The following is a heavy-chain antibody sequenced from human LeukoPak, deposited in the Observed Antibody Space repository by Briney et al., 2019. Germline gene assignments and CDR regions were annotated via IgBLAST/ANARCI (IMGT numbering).Heavy chain of an antibody. Sequence: ASVKVSCKASGYSFTGYYMHWVRQAPGQGLEWMGIINPSGGITNYAQKFQGRGTMTRDTSASTVYMELSSLRSEDTAVHYCARERGGALDYWGQATLVTVSS. CDR3: ARERGGALDY. CDR2: INPSGGIT. CDR1: GYSFTGYY. D-gene: IGHD3-10*01. J-gene: IGHJ4*02. V-gene: IGHV1-46*01.